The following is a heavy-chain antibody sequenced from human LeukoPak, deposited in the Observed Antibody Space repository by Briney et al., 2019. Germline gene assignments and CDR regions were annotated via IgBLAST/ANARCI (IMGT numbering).Heavy chain of an antibody. CDR3: ARVLQWELLSPVAAFDI. J-gene: IGHJ3*02. CDR1: GYTFTSYG. V-gene: IGHV1-18*01. Sequence: ASVKVSCKASGYTFTSYGISWVRQAPGQGLEWMEWISAYNGNTNYAQKLQGRVTMTTDTCTSTAYMELRSLRSDDTAVYYCARVLQWELLSPVAAFDIWGQGTMVTVSS. CDR2: ISAYNGNT. D-gene: IGHD1-26*01.